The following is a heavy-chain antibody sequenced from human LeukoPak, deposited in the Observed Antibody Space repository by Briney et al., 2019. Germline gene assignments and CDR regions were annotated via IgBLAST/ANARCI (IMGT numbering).Heavy chain of an antibody. V-gene: IGHV5-51*01. CDR3: ARAPSDYYWDY. Sequence: GESLKISCKISGYRLTDNWIGWVRQVPGKGLEWMGLIYPGDSDTRYSPSFQGQVTFSVDMSISTAYLQLSGLRASDTAIYYCARAPSDYYWDYWGQGTLVTVSS. D-gene: IGHD3-10*01. CDR2: IYPGDSDT. J-gene: IGHJ4*02. CDR1: GYRLTDNW.